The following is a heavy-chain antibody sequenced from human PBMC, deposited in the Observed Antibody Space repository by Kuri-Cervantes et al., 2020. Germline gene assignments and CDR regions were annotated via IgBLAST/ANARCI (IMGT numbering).Heavy chain of an antibody. J-gene: IGHJ6*03. Sequence: ASVKVSCKASGYTFTSYDINWVRQATGRGLEWMGWMNPNSGNTGYAQKFQGRVTMTKNTSISTAYMELSSLRSEDTAVYYCARGLVVVVPAAMSGVDSNYYSYYMDVWGKGTTVTVSS. CDR3: ARGLVVVVPAAMSGVDSNYYSYYMDV. CDR2: MNPNSGNT. V-gene: IGHV1-8*01. CDR1: GYTFTSYD. D-gene: IGHD2-2*01.